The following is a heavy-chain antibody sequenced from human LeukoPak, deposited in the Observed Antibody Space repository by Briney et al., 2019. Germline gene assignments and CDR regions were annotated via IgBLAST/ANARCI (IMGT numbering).Heavy chain of an antibody. Sequence: SGGSLRLSCAASGFTFRSHGMQWVRQGPGKGLEWVATISHVGSDIFYVESGKGRFTISRDNSKTTVYLQMTGLRTDDTGVYYCARVRDPFRWTRTLDHWGQGTRVIVSS. CDR1: GFTFRSHG. CDR2: ISHVGSDI. J-gene: IGHJ4*02. D-gene: IGHD4-23*01. V-gene: IGHV3-30*03. CDR3: ARVRDPFRWTRTLDH.